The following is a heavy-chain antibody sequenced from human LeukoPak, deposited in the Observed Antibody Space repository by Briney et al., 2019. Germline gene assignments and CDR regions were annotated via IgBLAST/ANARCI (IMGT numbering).Heavy chain of an antibody. CDR3: ARDLDHSSLGCMGGGEGLGYFDY. Sequence: GRSLRLSRAASGFTFSSYAMHWVRQAPGKGLEWVAVISYDGSNKYYADSVKSRFTISRDNSKNTLYLQMNSLRAEDTAVYYCARDLDHSSLGCMGGGEGLGYFDYWGQGTLVTVSS. CDR1: GFTFSSYA. CDR2: ISYDGSNK. J-gene: IGHJ4*02. V-gene: IGHV3-30-3*01. D-gene: IGHD2-21*01.